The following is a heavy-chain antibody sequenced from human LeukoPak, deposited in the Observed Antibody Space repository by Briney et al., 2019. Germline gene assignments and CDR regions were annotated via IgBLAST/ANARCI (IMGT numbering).Heavy chain of an antibody. CDR1: GFNFNNHA. Sequence: PGGSLRLSCVASGFNFNNHALHWVRQAPGKGLEWVTLISYDGTKKYYADSVKGRFTVSRDKSSNTLQLQMNSLRPEDTGLYYCAREAEFSSSPTFDPWGQGVLVTVSS. CDR2: ISYDGTKK. J-gene: IGHJ5*02. CDR3: AREAEFSSSPTFDP. V-gene: IGHV3-30*04. D-gene: IGHD6-6*01.